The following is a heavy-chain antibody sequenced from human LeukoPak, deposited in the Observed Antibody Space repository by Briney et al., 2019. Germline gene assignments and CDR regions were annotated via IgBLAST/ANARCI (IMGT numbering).Heavy chain of an antibody. CDR2: MNPNSGTT. CDR1: GYTFTNYD. Sequence: ASVKVSCKASGYTFTNYDINWVRQATGQGLEWMGWMNPNSGTTGYAQKFLGRVTITRNTSISTTYMELSSLRSEDTAVYYCASGDILTGYRPFDYWGQGTLVTVSS. V-gene: IGHV1-8*03. D-gene: IGHD3-9*01. CDR3: ASGDILTGYRPFDY. J-gene: IGHJ4*02.